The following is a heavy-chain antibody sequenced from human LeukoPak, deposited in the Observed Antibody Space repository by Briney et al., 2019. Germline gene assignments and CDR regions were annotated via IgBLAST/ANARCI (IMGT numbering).Heavy chain of an antibody. Sequence: GASLKISCKGSGYSFTSYWIGWVRQMPGKGLEWMGIIYPGDSDTRYSPSFQGQVTISADKSISTAYLQWSSLKASDTAMYYCARQHALGPNIGDYVDYWGQGTLVTVSS. CDR3: ARQHALGPNIGDYVDY. D-gene: IGHD2/OR15-2a*01. CDR2: IYPGDSDT. J-gene: IGHJ4*02. CDR1: GYSFTSYW. V-gene: IGHV5-51*01.